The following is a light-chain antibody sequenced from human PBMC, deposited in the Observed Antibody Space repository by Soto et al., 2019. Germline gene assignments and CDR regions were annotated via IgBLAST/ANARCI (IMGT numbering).Light chain of an antibody. CDR1: QSISNW. V-gene: IGKV1-5*01. J-gene: IGKJ3*01. CDR3: QQYKSYST. Sequence: DIQITQSPSTPSASVGDRVTITCRASQSISNWLAWYQHRPGKAPKLLIYDGSSLQRAVPSRFSGSGFGTHFTLTIASLQPDDSATYFCQQYKSYSTFGPGTKVYIK. CDR2: DGS.